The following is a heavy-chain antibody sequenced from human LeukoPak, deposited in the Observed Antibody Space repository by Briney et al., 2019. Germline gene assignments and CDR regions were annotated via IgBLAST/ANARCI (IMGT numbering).Heavy chain of an antibody. Sequence: SETLSLTCTVSGGSISSYYWSWIRQPPGKGLEWIGYIYYSGSTNYNPSPKSRVTISVDTSKNQFSLKLSSVTAADTAVYYCAGNIAAAGRYYYGMDVWGQGTTVTVSS. CDR3: AGNIAAAGRYYYGMDV. J-gene: IGHJ6*02. D-gene: IGHD6-13*01. CDR1: GGSISSYY. V-gene: IGHV4-59*08. CDR2: IYYSGST.